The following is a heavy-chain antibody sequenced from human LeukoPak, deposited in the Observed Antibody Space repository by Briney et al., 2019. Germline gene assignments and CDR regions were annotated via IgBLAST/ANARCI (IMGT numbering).Heavy chain of an antibody. CDR2: IYYSGST. J-gene: IGHJ4*02. V-gene: IGHV4-59*01. CDR1: GGSISSYY. Sequence: PSETLSLTCTVSGGSISSYYWSWIRQPPGKGLQWIGYIYYSGSTNYNPSLKSRVTISVDTSKNQFSLKLSSVTAADTAMYYCARVGFYYGSGSYSFDYWGQGTLVTVSS. D-gene: IGHD3-10*01. CDR3: ARVGFYYGSGSYSFDY.